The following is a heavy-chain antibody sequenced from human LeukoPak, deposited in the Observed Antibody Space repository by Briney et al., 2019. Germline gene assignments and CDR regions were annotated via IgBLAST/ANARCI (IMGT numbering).Heavy chain of an antibody. D-gene: IGHD3-22*01. CDR3: ARDHQASYYYDRSGYYPDAFDI. V-gene: IGHV3-30*04. J-gene: IGHJ3*02. CDR1: GFTFSNYA. CDR2: ISSDGSDK. Sequence: GGSLRLSCAASGFTFSNYAMQWVRQAPGKGLEWVAVISSDGSDKYYAESVKGRFTISRDNSKNRDKSKNTLYLQMNSLRPEDTAVYYCARDHQASYYYDRSGYYPDAFDIWSQGTMVTVSS.